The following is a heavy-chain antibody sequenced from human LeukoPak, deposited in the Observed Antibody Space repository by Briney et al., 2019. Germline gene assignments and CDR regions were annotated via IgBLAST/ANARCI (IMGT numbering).Heavy chain of an antibody. CDR1: GGSMSPFY. CDR3: AVNSTKHTFDI. V-gene: IGHV4-59*08. CDR2: IYYSGGT. D-gene: IGHD1-1*01. Sequence: SETLSLTCTVSGGSMSPFYWSWIRQSPGKGLEWIGSIYYSGGTNYNPSLKSRATISVDTSKNQFSLELSSVSAADTAVYYCAVNSTKHTFDIWGQGTMVTVSS. J-gene: IGHJ3*02.